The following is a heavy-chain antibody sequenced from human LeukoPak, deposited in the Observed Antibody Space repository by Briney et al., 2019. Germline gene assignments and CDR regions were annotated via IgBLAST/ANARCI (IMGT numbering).Heavy chain of an antibody. CDR3: ARAGQMRPATPDY. CDR1: GFTFSSYW. J-gene: IGHJ4*02. V-gene: IGHV3-74*01. CDR2: IHSDGSST. D-gene: IGHD6-25*01. Sequence: GSLRLSCAASGFTFSSYWMHWVRQAPGKGLLWVSRIHSDGSSTSYADSVKGRFTISRDNAKNTLYLQMNGLRAEDTAVYYCARAGQMRPATPDYWGQGTLVTVSS.